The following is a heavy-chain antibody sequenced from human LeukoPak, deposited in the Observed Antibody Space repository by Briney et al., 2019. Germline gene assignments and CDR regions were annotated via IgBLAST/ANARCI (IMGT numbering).Heavy chain of an antibody. CDR2: ISYSGST. CDR3: ARHVSSTGGPFFY. CDR1: GGSISSYY. J-gene: IGHJ4*02. D-gene: IGHD7-27*01. V-gene: IGHV4-59*01. Sequence: PSETLSLTCTVSGGSISSYYWSWIRQPPGKGLEWIGYISYSGSTNYNPSLKSRVTMSVDTSKNQFSLKLNSVTSADTAVYYCARHVSSTGGPFFYWGQGTPITVSS.